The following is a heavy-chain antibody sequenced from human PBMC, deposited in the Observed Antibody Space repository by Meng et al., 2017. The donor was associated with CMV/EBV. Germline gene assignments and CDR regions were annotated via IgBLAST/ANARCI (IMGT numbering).Heavy chain of an antibody. CDR3: ARGPDSSGYYSVDY. J-gene: IGHJ4*02. D-gene: IGHD3-22*01. CDR1: GFTFSSYS. Sequence: GESLKISCAASGFTFSSYSMNWVRQAPGKGLEWVSSISSSSSYIYYADSVKGRFTISRDNAKNSLYLQMKSLRAEDTAVYYCARGPDSSGYYSVDYWGQGTLVTVSS. CDR2: ISSSSSYI. V-gene: IGHV3-21*01.